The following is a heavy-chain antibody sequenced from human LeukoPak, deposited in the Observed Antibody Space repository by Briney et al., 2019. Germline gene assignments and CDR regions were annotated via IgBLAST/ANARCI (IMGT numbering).Heavy chain of an antibody. CDR3: ARELVQLWPYYFDY. J-gene: IGHJ4*02. CDR2: ISGSGGST. V-gene: IGHV3-23*01. CDR1: GFTFSSYG. Sequence: GGTLRLSCAASGFTFSSYGMSWVRQAPGKGLEWVSAISGSGGSTYYADSVKGRFTISRDNSKNTLYLQMNSLRAEDTAVYYCARELVQLWPYYFDYWGQGTLVTVSS. D-gene: IGHD5-18*01.